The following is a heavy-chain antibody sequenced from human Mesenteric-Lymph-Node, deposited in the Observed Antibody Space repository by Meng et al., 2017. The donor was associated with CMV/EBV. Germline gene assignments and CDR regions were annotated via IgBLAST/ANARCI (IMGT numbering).Heavy chain of an antibody. CDR1: GYSISGGYY. J-gene: IGHJ6*02. D-gene: IGHD3-16*01. V-gene: IGHV4-38-2*02. CDR3: VRGGGSYLYGMDV. CDR2: IYHSGNT. Sequence: GSLRLSCTVPGYSISGGYYWGWIRQPPGKGLEWIGNIYHSGNTYYNPSLKSRVTISLDTSKNQFSLKVSSVTAADTAVYYCVRGGGSYLYGMDVWGQGTTVTVSS.